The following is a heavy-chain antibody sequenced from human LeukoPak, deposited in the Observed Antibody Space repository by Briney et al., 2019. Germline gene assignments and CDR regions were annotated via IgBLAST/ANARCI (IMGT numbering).Heavy chain of an antibody. CDR2: ISGSGRST. CDR1: GFTFSSYA. D-gene: IGHD3-10*01. CDR3: AKHLWFGESKGYFDY. J-gene: IGHJ4*02. V-gene: IGHV3-23*01. Sequence: GGSLRLSCAASGFTFSSYAMSWVRQAPGKGLEWVSAISGSGRSTYYADSVKGRFTISRDNSKNTLYLQMNSLRAEDTAIYYCAKHLWFGESKGYFDYWGQGTLVTVSS.